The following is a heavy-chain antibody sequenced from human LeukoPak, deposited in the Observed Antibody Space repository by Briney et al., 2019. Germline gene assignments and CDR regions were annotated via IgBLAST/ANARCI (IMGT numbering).Heavy chain of an antibody. CDR2: IYHSGST. Sequence: SQTLSLTCTVSGGSISSGGYYWSWIRQPPGKGLEWIGYIYHSGSTYYNPSLKSRVTISVDKSKNQFSLKLSSVTAADTAVYYCARMGAPITMVREPVRCWGQGTLVTVSS. J-gene: IGHJ4*02. D-gene: IGHD3-10*01. V-gene: IGHV4-30-2*01. CDR1: GGSISSGGYY. CDR3: ARMGAPITMVREPVRC.